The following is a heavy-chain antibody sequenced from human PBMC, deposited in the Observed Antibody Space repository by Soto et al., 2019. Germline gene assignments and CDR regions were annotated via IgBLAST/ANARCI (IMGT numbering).Heavy chain of an antibody. CDR1: GYTFTSYG. Sequence: GASVKVSCKASGYTFTSYGISWVRQAPGQGLEWMGWISAYNSNTKYADSVKGRFTISRDNAKKSLYLQMNSLRAEDTAVYYCARTLIAAPSDYWGQGTLVTVSS. CDR3: ARTLIAAPSDY. V-gene: IGHV1-18*01. D-gene: IGHD6-13*01. CDR2: ISAYNSNT. J-gene: IGHJ4*02.